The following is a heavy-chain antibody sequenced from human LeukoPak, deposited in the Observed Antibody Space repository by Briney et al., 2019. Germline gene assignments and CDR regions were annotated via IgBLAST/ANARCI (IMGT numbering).Heavy chain of an antibody. D-gene: IGHD3-3*01. J-gene: IGHJ3*02. CDR3: ARVYDFWSGYHPRPRAFDI. Sequence: ASVKVSCKASGYTFTSYAMNWVRQAPGQGLEWMGWINPNSGGTYYTQKFQGRVTMTRDTSISTAYMELSRLRSDDTAVYYCARVYDFWSGYHPRPRAFDIWGQGTMVTVSS. CDR2: INPNSGGT. V-gene: IGHV1-2*02. CDR1: GYTFTSYA.